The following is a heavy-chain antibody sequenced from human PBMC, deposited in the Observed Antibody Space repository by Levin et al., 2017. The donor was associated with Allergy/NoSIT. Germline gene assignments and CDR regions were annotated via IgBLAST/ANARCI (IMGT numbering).Heavy chain of an antibody. D-gene: IGHD3-22*01. CDR3: AHRPTYYDSGGYSRWFDP. CDR2: IYWDDDK. Sequence: SGPTLVKPTQTLTLTCTFSGFSLSPSGVGVGWIRQPPGKALEWLAVIYWDDDKRYSPSLKSRLTITKDTSKNQVALTMTNMDPVDTATYYDAHRPTYYDSGGYSRWFDPWGQGTLVTVSS. J-gene: IGHJ5*02. V-gene: IGHV2-5*02. CDR1: GFSLSPSGVG.